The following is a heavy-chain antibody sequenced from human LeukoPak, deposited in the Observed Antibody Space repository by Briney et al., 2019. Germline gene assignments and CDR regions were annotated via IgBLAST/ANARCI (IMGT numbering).Heavy chain of an antibody. Sequence: PSETLSLTCTVSGGSISSYYWSWIRQPPGKGLEWIGYIYYSGSTNYNPSLKSRVTISVDTSKNQFSLKLSSVTAADTAVYYCARHPEVQLWSPIDYWGQGTLVTVSS. CDR3: ARHPEVQLWSPIDY. CDR2: IYYSGST. D-gene: IGHD5-18*01. V-gene: IGHV4-59*08. CDR1: GGSISSYY. J-gene: IGHJ4*02.